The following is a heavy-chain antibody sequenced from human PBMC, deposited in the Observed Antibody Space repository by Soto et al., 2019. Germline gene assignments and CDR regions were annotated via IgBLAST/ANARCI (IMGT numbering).Heavy chain of an antibody. D-gene: IGHD7-27*01. CDR2: LYDVDGS. Sequence: DVQLVESGGGLIQPGESLRLSCAAFGLTISGKKYVAWVRQAPGKGLEWVSALYDVDGSFYADSVKGRFTTSRDNTKHTLYLQMNSLRTEDTGVYYCVSQPHWARPFESWGQGTLVNVSS. V-gene: IGHV3-53*01. CDR3: VSQPHWARPFES. CDR1: GLTISGKKY. J-gene: IGHJ4*02.